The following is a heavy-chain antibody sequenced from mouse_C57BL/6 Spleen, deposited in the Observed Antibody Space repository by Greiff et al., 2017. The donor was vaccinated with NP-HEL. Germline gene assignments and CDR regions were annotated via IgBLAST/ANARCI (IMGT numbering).Heavy chain of an antibody. D-gene: IGHD2-12*01. Sequence: QVQLQQPGAELVMPGASVKLSCKASGYTFTSYWMHWVKQRPGQGLEWIGEIDPSDSYTNYNQKFKGKSTLTVDKSSSTAYMQLSSLTSEDSAVYYCARHYSYWYCDVWGTGTTVTVSS. J-gene: IGHJ1*03. CDR3: ARHYSYWYCDV. CDR1: GYTFTSYW. V-gene: IGHV1-69*01. CDR2: IDPSDSYT.